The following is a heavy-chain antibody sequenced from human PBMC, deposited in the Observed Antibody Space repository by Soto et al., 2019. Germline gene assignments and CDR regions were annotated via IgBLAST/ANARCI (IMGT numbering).Heavy chain of an antibody. J-gene: IGHJ4*02. CDR2: FDPEDGET. D-gene: IGHD3-9*01. CDR1: GYTLTEVS. CDR3: ATVVYDAILIPYGVKRGKSYFDC. Sequence: GASVKVSCKVSGYTLTEVSMHWVRQAPGKGLEWMGGFDPEDGETIYERKFQGRVTMTEDTSTDTAYMELSSLSSEDTAVYYCATVVYDAILIPYGVKRGKSYFDCCGTGPLRTVSS. V-gene: IGHV1-24*01.